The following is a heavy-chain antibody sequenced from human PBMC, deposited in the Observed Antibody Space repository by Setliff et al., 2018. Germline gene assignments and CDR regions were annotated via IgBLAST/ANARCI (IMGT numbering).Heavy chain of an antibody. D-gene: IGHD2-15*01. J-gene: IGHJ4*02. V-gene: IGHV4-61*02. CDR1: GGSISSGSYY. CDR2: IYTSGNT. CDR3: ARGGGGKPFDY. Sequence: SETLSLTCTVSGGSISSGSYYWNWIRQPAGKGLEWIGRIYTSGNTNYNPSLKSRVTISVDTSKNQFPLKLSSVTAADTAVYYCARGGGGKPFDYWGQGTLVTVSS.